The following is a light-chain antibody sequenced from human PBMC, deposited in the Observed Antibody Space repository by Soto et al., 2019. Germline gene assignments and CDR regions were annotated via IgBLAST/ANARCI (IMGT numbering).Light chain of an antibody. CDR1: SSNIGAGHD. CDR2: GNS. Sequence: QSVLTQPPSVSGAPGQRVTISCTGSSSNIGAGHDVHWYQHLPGTAPKLLIYGNSNRPSGVPDRFSGSKSGTSASLAITGLQAEDEADYYCQSFDSSRIGLLFGGGTKLTVL. V-gene: IGLV1-40*01. J-gene: IGLJ2*01. CDR3: QSFDSSRIGLL.